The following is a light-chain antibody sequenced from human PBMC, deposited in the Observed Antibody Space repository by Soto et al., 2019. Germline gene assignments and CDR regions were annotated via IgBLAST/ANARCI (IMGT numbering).Light chain of an antibody. CDR2: EVS. CDR3: SSYAGSNNYV. CDR1: SSDVGGYNY. V-gene: IGLV2-8*01. Sequence: QSVLTQLPSASGSPGQSVTISCTGASSDVGGYNYVSWYQQHPGKAPKLMIYEVSKRPSGVPDRFSGSKSGNTASLTVSGLQAEDEADYYCSSYAGSNNYVFGTGTKV. J-gene: IGLJ1*01.